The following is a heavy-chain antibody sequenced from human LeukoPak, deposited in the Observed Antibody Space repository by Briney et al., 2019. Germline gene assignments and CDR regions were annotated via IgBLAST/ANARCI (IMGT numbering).Heavy chain of an antibody. V-gene: IGHV1-2*02. J-gene: IGHJ6*03. CDR1: GYTFSSYG. D-gene: IGHD3-9*01. CDR2: INPNSGGT. Sequence: ASVKVSCKASGYTFSSYGISWVRQAPGQGLEWMGWINPNSGGTNYAQKFQGRVTMTRDTSISTAYMELSRLRSDDTAVYYCARVGPLRYYYYYMDVWGKGTTVTISS. CDR3: ARVGPLRYYYYYMDV.